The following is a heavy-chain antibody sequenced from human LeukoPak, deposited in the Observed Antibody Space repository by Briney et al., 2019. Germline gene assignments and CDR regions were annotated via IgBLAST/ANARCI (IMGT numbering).Heavy chain of an antibody. J-gene: IGHJ4*02. D-gene: IGHD6-13*01. CDR3: ARDRWYAFDY. CDR2: ISANSGDT. CDR1: GYTFTING. V-gene: IGHV1-18*01. Sequence: ASVKVSCKASGYTFTINGISWVRQAPGRGLEWMGWISANSGDTIYAEKFHGRVTLTRDTSTGTAYMELNSLTYDDTAVYYCARDRWYAFDYWGQGALVTVSS.